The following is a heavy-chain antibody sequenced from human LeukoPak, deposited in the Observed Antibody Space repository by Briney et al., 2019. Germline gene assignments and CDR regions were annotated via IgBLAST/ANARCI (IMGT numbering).Heavy chain of an antibody. CDR1: GYTFTGYY. V-gene: IGHV1-2*02. CDR2: INPNSGGT. CDR3: ASRLKGGSNYAEYFQH. J-gene: IGHJ1*01. Sequence: GASVKVSCKASGYTFTGYYMHWVRQAPGQGLEWMGWINPNSGGTNYAQKFQGRVTMTRDTSISTAYMELSRLRSDDTAVYYCASRLKGGSNYAEYFQHWGQGTLVTVSS. D-gene: IGHD1-7*01.